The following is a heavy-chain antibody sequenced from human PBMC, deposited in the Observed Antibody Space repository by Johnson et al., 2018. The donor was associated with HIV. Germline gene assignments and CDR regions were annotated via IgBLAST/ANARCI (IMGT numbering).Heavy chain of an antibody. CDR1: GFAFSSYA. Sequence: VQLVESGGGVVQPGTSLRLSCTASGFAFSSYALHWVRQAPGKGLEWVAVISYDGRDAYYADSVKGRFTISRDNAKQSLYLQMNSLRAEDTAVYYCARDRGYWDAFDIWGQGTMVTVSS. J-gene: IGHJ3*02. V-gene: IGHV3-30*04. CDR3: ARDRGYWDAFDI. CDR2: ISYDGRDA. D-gene: IGHD3-22*01.